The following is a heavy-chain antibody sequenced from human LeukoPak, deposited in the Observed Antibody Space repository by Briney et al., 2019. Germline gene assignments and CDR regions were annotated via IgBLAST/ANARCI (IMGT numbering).Heavy chain of an antibody. Sequence: SESLSLTCAASGFSISSYYLSWVRQAPGKGLEWIADIYSSGSTNYNPSLKSRLSISVDTSKNQFSLKLSSVTAADTAVYYCARRVPGYSRGWAYGMDVWGQGTTVTVSS. D-gene: IGHD6-19*01. V-gene: IGHV4-59*08. CDR1: GFSISSYY. CDR2: IYSSGST. CDR3: ARRVPGYSRGWAYGMDV. J-gene: IGHJ6*02.